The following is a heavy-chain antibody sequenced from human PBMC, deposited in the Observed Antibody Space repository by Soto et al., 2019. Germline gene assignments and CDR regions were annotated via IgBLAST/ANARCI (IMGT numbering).Heavy chain of an antibody. Sequence: EVQLLESGGGLVQPGGSLRLSCAASGFTFSSYAMSWVRQAPGKGLEWVSAISGSGGSTYYADSVKGRFTISRDNSKNTLYLQKNRLRVEDTAVYYCASEISMVRGGNDYWGQGTLVTVSS. V-gene: IGHV3-23*01. CDR2: ISGSGGST. CDR3: ASEISMVRGGNDY. D-gene: IGHD3-10*01. CDR1: GFTFSSYA. J-gene: IGHJ4*02.